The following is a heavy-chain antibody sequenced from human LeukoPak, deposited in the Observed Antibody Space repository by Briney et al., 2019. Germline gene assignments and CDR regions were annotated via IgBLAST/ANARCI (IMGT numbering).Heavy chain of an antibody. CDR2: IYSGGST. CDR1: GVTLSNYA. CDR3: ARNGYSSSWYRN. D-gene: IGHD6-13*01. V-gene: IGHV3-53*01. J-gene: IGHJ4*02. Sequence: PGGSLRLSCVASGVTLSNYAMSWARQAPGKGLEWVSVIYSGGSTYYADSVKGRFTISRDNSKNTLYLQMNSLRAEDTAVYYCARNGYSSSWYRNWGQGTLVTVSS.